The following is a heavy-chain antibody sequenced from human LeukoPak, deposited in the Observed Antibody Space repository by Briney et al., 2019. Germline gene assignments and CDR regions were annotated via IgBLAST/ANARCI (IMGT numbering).Heavy chain of an antibody. V-gene: IGHV3-73*01. CDR2: IRSKANSYAT. Sequence: GGSLRLSCAASGFTFSGFAMSWIRHAPGKGLEWVGRIRSKANSYATAYAASVKGRFIISRDDSKNTAYLQMNSLKTEDTAVYYCTRHVNYYDSSGYYYEAFDIWGQGTMVTVSS. CDR3: TRHVNYYDSSGYYYEAFDI. CDR1: GFTFSGFA. J-gene: IGHJ3*02. D-gene: IGHD3-22*01.